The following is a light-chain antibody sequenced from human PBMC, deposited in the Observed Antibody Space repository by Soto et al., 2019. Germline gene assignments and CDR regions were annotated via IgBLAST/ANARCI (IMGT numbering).Light chain of an antibody. V-gene: IGLV2-11*01. CDR3: CSYAGYYTVM. CDR1: SSDVGGYNY. J-gene: IGLJ3*02. CDR2: AVN. Sequence: QSVLTQPRSVSGSPGQSVTISCTGTSSDVGGYNYVSWYQQHPGKAPKLMIYAVNERPSGVPDRFSGSKSGNTASLTISGLQTEDEADYYCCSYAGYYTVMFGGGTKLTVL.